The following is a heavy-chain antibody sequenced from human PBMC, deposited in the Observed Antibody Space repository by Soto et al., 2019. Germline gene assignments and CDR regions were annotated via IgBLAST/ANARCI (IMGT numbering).Heavy chain of an antibody. J-gene: IGHJ3*02. Sequence: QLHLVQSGAVVKKPGASVTVSCSASGYPVTAYYMHWVRQAPGRGLEWMGGINPATGAAKYTQTFQGRVTMTRDTSTSPVFMELGGLTSGDTAVFSCARGGGVGVAGSAAFDMWGQGTLVTVSS. V-gene: IGHV1-2*02. CDR1: GYPVTAYY. CDR3: ARGGGVGVAGSAAFDM. CDR2: INPATGAA. D-gene: IGHD3-3*01.